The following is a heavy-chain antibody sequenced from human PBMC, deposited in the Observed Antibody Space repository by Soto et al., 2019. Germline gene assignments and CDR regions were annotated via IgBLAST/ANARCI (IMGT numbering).Heavy chain of an antibody. V-gene: IGHV3-30-3*01. CDR1: GFTFSSYA. D-gene: IGHD6-19*01. CDR3: ARDSAVAGTPPYYYGMDV. J-gene: IGHJ6*02. CDR2: ISYDGSNK. Sequence: HPGGSLRLSCAASGFTFSSYAMHWVRQAPGKGLEWVAVISYDGSNKYYADSVKGRFTISRDNSKNTLYLQMNSLRAEDTAVYYCARDSAVAGTPPYYYGMDVWGQGTTVTVSS.